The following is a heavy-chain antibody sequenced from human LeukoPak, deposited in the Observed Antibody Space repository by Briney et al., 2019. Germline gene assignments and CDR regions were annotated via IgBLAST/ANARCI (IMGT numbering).Heavy chain of an antibody. Sequence: PSQTLSLTCAIPGDSLSTNSAASSWIRQSPSRGLEWLGRTYYRSKWYNDYAVSVKSRITINPDTSKNQFSLQLNSVTPEDTAVYDCARGMYYFWSGSYTGIYYYYYMDVWGKGTTVTVSS. V-gene: IGHV6-1*01. CDR1: GDSLSTNSAA. CDR3: ARGMYYFWSGSYTGIYYYYYMDV. CDR2: TYYRSKWYN. J-gene: IGHJ6*03. D-gene: IGHD3-3*01.